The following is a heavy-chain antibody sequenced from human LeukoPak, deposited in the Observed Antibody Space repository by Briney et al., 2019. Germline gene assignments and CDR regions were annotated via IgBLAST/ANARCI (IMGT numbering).Heavy chain of an antibody. CDR2: ISGSGGST. J-gene: IGHJ4*02. Sequence: GGSLRLSCAASGFTFSSYAMSWVRQAPGKGLEWVSAISGSGGSTYCADSVKGRFTISRDNSKNTLYLQMNSLRAEDTAVYYCAKDLEEAVAGTWDYWGQGTLVTVSS. D-gene: IGHD6-19*01. CDR1: GFTFSSYA. CDR3: AKDLEEAVAGTWDY. V-gene: IGHV3-23*01.